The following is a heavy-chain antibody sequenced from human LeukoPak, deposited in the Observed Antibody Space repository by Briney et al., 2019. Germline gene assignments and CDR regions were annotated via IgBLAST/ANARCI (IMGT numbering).Heavy chain of an antibody. CDR1: GFTFSSYE. Sequence: PGGSLRLSCAASGFTFSSYEMNWVRQAPGKGLEWVSYISSSGSTIYYADSVKGRFTISRDNAKNSLYLQMNSLRAEDTAVYYCARPIQLWRRGFDYWGQGTLVTVSS. J-gene: IGHJ4*02. D-gene: IGHD5-18*01. CDR3: ARPIQLWRRGFDY. CDR2: ISSSGSTI. V-gene: IGHV3-48*03.